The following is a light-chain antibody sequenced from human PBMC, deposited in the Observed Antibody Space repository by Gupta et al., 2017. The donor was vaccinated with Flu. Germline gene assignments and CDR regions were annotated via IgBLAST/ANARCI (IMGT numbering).Light chain of an antibody. Sequence: GDRVTIPCRASQSIGRWLALFQQKPGNTPKLLIYQSSSLESGVPPRFSGRGSGTEFTLTIRSLQPEDSATYYCHQYDTYPYTFGQGTKLEVK. CDR2: QSS. CDR3: HQYDTYPYT. J-gene: IGKJ2*01. CDR1: QSIGRW. V-gene: IGKV1-5*03.